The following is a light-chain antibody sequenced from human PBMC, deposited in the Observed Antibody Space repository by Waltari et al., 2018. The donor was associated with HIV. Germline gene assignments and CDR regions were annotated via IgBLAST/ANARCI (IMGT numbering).Light chain of an antibody. V-gene: IGLV2-14*01. CDR1: PSIIASNFL. J-gene: IGLJ3*02. Sequence: QSALTQPASLSGSPGQSVTIPCSRLPSIIASNFLLSWYQQHPGKVPKLVIFGVTNRASEISDRFSGSRSGDTASLIISGLQSEDEAHYYCSSYSTSGFLLFGGGTKLTVL. CDR2: GVT. CDR3: SSYSTSGFLL.